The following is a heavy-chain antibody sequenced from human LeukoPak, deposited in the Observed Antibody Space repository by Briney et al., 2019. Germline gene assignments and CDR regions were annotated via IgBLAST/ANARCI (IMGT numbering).Heavy chain of an antibody. D-gene: IGHD1-26*01. V-gene: IGHV3-53*01. CDR1: GFTVSSNY. Sequence: PGGSLRLSCAASGFTVSSNYMSWVRQAPGKGLEWVSVIYGGGSTYYADSVKGRFTISRDNSKNTVYLQTNSLRAEDTAVYYCARESSGSYYFDYWGQGTLVTVSS. CDR3: ARESSGSYYFDY. CDR2: IYGGGST. J-gene: IGHJ4*02.